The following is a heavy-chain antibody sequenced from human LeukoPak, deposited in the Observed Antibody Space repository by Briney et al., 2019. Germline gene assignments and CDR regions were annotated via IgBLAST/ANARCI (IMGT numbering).Heavy chain of an antibody. Sequence: PGGSLRLSCAASGFSFSNYAMGWVRQAPGKGLEWVSAISGSGGTTNYADSVKGRFTISRDNSKNTLYLQMDSLRAEDTAVYYCAKVGSSMSFYYYYGLDVWGQGTTVTVSS. D-gene: IGHD6-13*01. CDR2: ISGSGGTT. J-gene: IGHJ6*02. CDR3: AKVGSSMSFYYYYGLDV. V-gene: IGHV3-23*01. CDR1: GFSFSNYA.